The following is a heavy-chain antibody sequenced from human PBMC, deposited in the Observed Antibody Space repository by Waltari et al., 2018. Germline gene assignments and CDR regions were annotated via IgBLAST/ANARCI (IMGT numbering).Heavy chain of an antibody. J-gene: IGHJ4*02. CDR1: GFTFSSYA. D-gene: IGHD3-10*01. CDR2: SSGSGGST. V-gene: IGHV3-23*01. Sequence: EVQLLESGGGLVQPGGSLRLSCAASGFTFSSYAMSWVRQAPGKGLEWVSASSGSGGSTYYADSVKGRFTISRDNSKNTLYLQMNSLRAEDTAVYYCAKVSARNYYGSGSYYHFDYWGQGTLVTVSS. CDR3: AKVSARNYYGSGSYYHFDY.